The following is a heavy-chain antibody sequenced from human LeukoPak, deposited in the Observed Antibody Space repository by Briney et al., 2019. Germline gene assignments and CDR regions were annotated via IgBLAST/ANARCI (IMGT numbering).Heavy chain of an antibody. V-gene: IGHV3-30*02. CDR1: GFTFSSYG. CDR2: IRYDGSNK. J-gene: IGHJ6*03. CDR3: AKAACGGSCYSHYYYYMDV. Sequence: PGGSLRLSCAASGFTFSSYGMHWVRQAPGKGLECVAFIRYDGSNKYYADSVKGRFNISRDNSKNTLYLQMNSLRAEDTAVYYCAKAACGGSCYSHYYYYMDVWGKGTTVTVSS. D-gene: IGHD2-15*01.